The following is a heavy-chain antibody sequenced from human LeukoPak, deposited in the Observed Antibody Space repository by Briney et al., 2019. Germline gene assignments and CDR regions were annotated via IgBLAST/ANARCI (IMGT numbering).Heavy chain of an antibody. J-gene: IGHJ6*02. V-gene: IGHV4-59*01. D-gene: IGHD1-14*01. CDR3: ARSSNPFYYYNGLDV. Sequence: SETLSLTCTVSGGSISAYYWTWIRHPPGKGLEWIGYIYSSGSTNYNSSLKSRVTISVDTSKNQFSLKLSSVTAADTAVYYCARSSNPFYYYNGLDVWGQGTTVTVSS. CDR2: IYSSGST. CDR1: GGSISAYY.